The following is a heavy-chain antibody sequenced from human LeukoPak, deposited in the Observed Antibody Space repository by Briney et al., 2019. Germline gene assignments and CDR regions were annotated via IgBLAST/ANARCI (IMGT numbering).Heavy chain of an antibody. V-gene: IGHV3-7*01. D-gene: IGHD5-18*01. CDR2: IDQDGSEK. Sequence: GGSLRLSCAASGFTFSRHWMSWVRLAPGKGLEWVANIDQDGSEKYYVDSVKGRFTISRDNAKSSLYLHMDSLRAEGTAVYYCATDRQPSRYLGLWSWGQGTQVTVSS. CDR3: ATDRQPSRYLGLWS. J-gene: IGHJ4*02. CDR1: GFTFSRHW.